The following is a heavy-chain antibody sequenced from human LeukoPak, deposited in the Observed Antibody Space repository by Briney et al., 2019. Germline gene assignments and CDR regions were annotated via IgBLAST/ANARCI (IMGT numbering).Heavy chain of an antibody. CDR3: ATWDSGRYSQIDN. CDR1: GGSVDSSSYY. CDR2: IFYAGDT. D-gene: IGHD1-26*01. Sequence: SETLSLTCTVSGGSVDSSSYYWGWVRQSPGRGLGCIGTIFYAGDTYYNPSLESRVTMSVDTSKNQFSLKLTSVTAADTAVYYCATWDSGRYSQIDNWGQGTLVTVSS. V-gene: IGHV4-39*01. J-gene: IGHJ4*02.